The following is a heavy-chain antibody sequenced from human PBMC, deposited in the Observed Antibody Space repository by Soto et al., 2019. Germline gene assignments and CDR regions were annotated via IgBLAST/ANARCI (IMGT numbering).Heavy chain of an antibody. Sequence: GGSLRLSCAASGFTFSSYAMSWVRQAPGKGLEWVSAISGSGGSTYYADSVQGRFTISRDNSKNMLYLQMSSLRAEDTAVYYCAKGLGAAAGSSYYYYYMDVWGKGTTVTVSS. CDR1: GFTFSSYA. CDR3: AKGLGAAAGSSYYYYYMDV. CDR2: ISGSGGST. V-gene: IGHV3-23*01. J-gene: IGHJ6*03. D-gene: IGHD6-13*01.